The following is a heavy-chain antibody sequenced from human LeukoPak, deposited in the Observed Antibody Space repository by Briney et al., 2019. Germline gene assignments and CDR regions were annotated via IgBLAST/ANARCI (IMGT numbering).Heavy chain of an antibody. V-gene: IGHV3-21*01. CDR1: GFTFSSYS. Sequence: GGSLRLSCAASGFTFSSYSMNWVRQAPGKRLEWVSSISSSSYIYYADSVKGRFTISRDNAKNSLYLQMNSLRAEDTAVYYCASAYCSSTSCYGYYFDYWGQGTLVTVSS. D-gene: IGHD2-2*01. J-gene: IGHJ4*02. CDR2: ISSSSYI. CDR3: ASAYCSSTSCYGYYFDY.